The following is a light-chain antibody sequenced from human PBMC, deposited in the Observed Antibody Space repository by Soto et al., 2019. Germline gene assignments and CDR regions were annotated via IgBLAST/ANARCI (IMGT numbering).Light chain of an antibody. CDR1: QSINSN. CDR2: GAS. J-gene: IGKJ1*01. CDR3: QQYNNWLPWT. V-gene: IGKV3-15*01. Sequence: IVMTQSPATLSVSPGERATLSCRASQSINSNLAWYQQKPGQAPRLLIYGASTRATGIPARFSGTGSGTEFTLTISSLQSEDFAVYYCQQYNNWLPWTFGQGTKVDIK.